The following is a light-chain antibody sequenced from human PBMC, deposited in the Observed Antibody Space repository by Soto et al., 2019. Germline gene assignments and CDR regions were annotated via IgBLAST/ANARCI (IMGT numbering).Light chain of an antibody. CDR1: QSVATF. CDR3: QHRTDWPPICT. V-gene: IGKV3-11*01. Sequence: EIVLTQSPPTLALSPGERATLSCRASQSVATFLAWYQQRPGQAPRLLIYDASHRATGMPARFSGSGSGTDFTLTSSSLEPEDFAVYFCQHRTDWPPICTFGQGTKVEIK. J-gene: IGKJ2*02. CDR2: DAS.